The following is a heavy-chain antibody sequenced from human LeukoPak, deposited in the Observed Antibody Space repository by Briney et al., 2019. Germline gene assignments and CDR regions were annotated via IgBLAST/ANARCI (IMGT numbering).Heavy chain of an antibody. Sequence: ASVKVSCKASGYTFTSYGISWVRQAPGQGLEWMGWISAYNGNTNYAQKLQGRVTMTTDTSTSTAYMELRSLRSDDTAVYYCARDQYYYGSGSLLADYYYGMDVWGQGTTVTVSS. CDR2: ISAYNGNT. CDR3: ARDQYYYGSGSLLADYYYGMDV. J-gene: IGHJ6*02. V-gene: IGHV1-18*01. D-gene: IGHD3-10*01. CDR1: GYTFTSYG.